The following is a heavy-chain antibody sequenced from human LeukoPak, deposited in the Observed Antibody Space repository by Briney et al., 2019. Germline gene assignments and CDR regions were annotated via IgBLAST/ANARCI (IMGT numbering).Heavy chain of an antibody. Sequence: KPAETLSLSCAVYGGSFSNYYWTWIRQCPGKGLEWVGEINRSGGTNYNPSLKSRVTISVHTSKNKFLLLLTSVTAADTAVYYCARGFELDYVWGTYRDYFDYWGQGNLVTVSP. V-gene: IGHV4-34*01. D-gene: IGHD3-16*02. CDR3: ARGFELDYVWGTYRDYFDY. CDR2: INRSGGT. CDR1: GGSFSNYY. J-gene: IGHJ4*02.